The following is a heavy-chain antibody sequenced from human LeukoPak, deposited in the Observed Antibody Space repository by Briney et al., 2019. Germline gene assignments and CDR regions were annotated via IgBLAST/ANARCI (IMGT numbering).Heavy chain of an antibody. V-gene: IGHV3-7*03. D-gene: IGHD3-22*01. CDR1: GFTSSSYM. Sequence: GGSLRLSCEVSGFTSSSYMMSWVRQAPGKGLEWVANIEEDGSETYYVDSVKDRFTISRDNARNSLYLRMNSLRAEDTGVYYCARGYYYDRRGYWGQGTLVTVSS. J-gene: IGHJ4*02. CDR3: ARGYYYDRRGY. CDR2: IEEDGSET.